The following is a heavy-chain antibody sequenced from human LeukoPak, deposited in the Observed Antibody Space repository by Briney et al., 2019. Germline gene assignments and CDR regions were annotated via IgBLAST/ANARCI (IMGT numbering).Heavy chain of an antibody. J-gene: IGHJ5*02. V-gene: IGHV3-48*02. CDR3: ARDDTSGSFLYNWFDP. D-gene: IGHD1-26*01. Sequence: GGSLRLSCAASGFTFSSYSMNWVRQAPGKGLEWVSYISSSSSTIYYADSVKGRFTTSRDNAKNSLYLQMNSLRDEDTAVYYCARDDTSGSFLYNWFDPWGQGTLVTVSS. CDR2: ISSSSSTI. CDR1: GFTFSSYS.